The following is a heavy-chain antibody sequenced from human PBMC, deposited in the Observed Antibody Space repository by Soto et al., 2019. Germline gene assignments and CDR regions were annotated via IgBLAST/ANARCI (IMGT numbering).Heavy chain of an antibody. V-gene: IGHV3-33*01. Sequence: QVQLVESGGGVVQPGRSLRLSCAASGFTFSSYGMHWVRQAPGKGLEWVAVIWYDGSNKYYADSVKGRFTISRDNSKNTLYLQMNSLRAEDTAVYYCARVRGFWSGYRPDAFDLWGQGTMVTVSS. CDR3: ARVRGFWSGYRPDAFDL. CDR2: IWYDGSNK. CDR1: GFTFSSYG. D-gene: IGHD3-3*01. J-gene: IGHJ3*01.